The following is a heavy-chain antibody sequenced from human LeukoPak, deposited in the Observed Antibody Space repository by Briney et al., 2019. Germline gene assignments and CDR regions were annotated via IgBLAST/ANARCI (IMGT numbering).Heavy chain of an antibody. V-gene: IGHV3-66*02. D-gene: IGHD2-2*01. CDR1: GFTVSSNY. CDR3: ASPYCSSTSCYPYYFDY. J-gene: IGHJ4*02. Sequence: GGSLRLSCAASGFTVSSNYMSWVRQAPGKGLEWVSVIYSGGSTYYADSVKGRFTISRDNSKNMLYLQMNSLRAEDTAVYYCASPYCSSTSCYPYYFDYWGQGTLVTVSS. CDR2: IYSGGST.